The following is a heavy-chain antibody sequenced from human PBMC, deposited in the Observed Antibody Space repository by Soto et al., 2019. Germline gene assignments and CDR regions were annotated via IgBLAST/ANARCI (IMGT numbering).Heavy chain of an antibody. CDR1: GGSISSDSYY. CDR3: AIQKGYGDQVIDF. J-gene: IGHJ4*02. V-gene: IGHV4-31*03. Sequence: QVQLQESGPGLVKPSQTLSLTCTVSGGSISSDSYYWSWIRQPPGKGLEWIGCIYSSGGTYYNPSLASRVTISSDTSENQFSLRLSSVTAADTAVYYCAIQKGYGDQVIDFWGQGTLVTVSS. CDR2: IYSSGGT. D-gene: IGHD4-17*01.